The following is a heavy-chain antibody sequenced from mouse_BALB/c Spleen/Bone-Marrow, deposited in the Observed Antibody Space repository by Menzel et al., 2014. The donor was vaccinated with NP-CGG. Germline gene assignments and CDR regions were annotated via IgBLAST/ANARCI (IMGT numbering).Heavy chain of an antibody. Sequence: EVHLVESGGGLVKSGGSLKLSCEASGFSFNSYGMSWVRQTPEKRLEWVATISGGGSYTFYPDSVKGRFTISRDNAKNNLYLQLSSLRSEDTALYYCARHADYDQTEVSFVYWGQGTLVTVSA. V-gene: IGHV5-9-2*01. D-gene: IGHD2-4*01. CDR2: ISGGGSYT. J-gene: IGHJ3*01. CDR1: GFSFNSYG. CDR3: ARHADYDQTEVSFVY.